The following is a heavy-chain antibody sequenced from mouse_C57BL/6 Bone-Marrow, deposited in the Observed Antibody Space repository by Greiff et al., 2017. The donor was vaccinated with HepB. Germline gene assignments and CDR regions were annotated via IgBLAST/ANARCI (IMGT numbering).Heavy chain of an antibody. CDR3: ARSVYFYGISYWGAY. J-gene: IGHJ3*01. Sequence: VQLQQSGAELARPGASVKLSCKASGYTFTSYGISWVKQRTGQGLEWIGEIYPRSGNTYYNEKFKGKATLTADKSSSTAYMELRSLTSEDSAVYFCARSVYFYGISYWGAYWGQGSLGTVSA. V-gene: IGHV1-81*01. D-gene: IGHD1-1*01. CDR1: GYTFTSYG. CDR2: IYPRSGNT.